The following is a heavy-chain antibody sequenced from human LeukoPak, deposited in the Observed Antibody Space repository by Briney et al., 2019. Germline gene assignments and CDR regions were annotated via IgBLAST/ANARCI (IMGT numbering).Heavy chain of an antibody. V-gene: IGHV1-69*05. D-gene: IGHD1-26*01. CDR2: IVPIFGTA. Sequence: GASVKVSCKASGGTFSSYAISWVRQAPGQGLEWMGRIVPIFGTANYAQKFQGRVTISTDESTSTAYMELSSLRSEDTAVYYCARGVVGATDDYWGQGTLVTVSS. CDR3: ARGVVGATDDY. J-gene: IGHJ4*02. CDR1: GGTFSSYA.